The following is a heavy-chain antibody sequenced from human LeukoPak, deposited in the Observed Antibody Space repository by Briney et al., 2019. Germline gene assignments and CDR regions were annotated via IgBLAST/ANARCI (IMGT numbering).Heavy chain of an antibody. CDR3: ASTRIGYCSSTSCSLP. CDR2: INHSGST. V-gene: IGHV4-34*01. Sequence: SETLSLTCAVYGGSFSGYYWSWIRQPPGKGLEWIGEINHSGSTNYNPSLKSRVTISVDTSKNQFSLKLSSVTAADTAVYYCASTRIGYCSSTSCSLPWGQGTLVTVSS. CDR1: GGSFSGYY. J-gene: IGHJ4*02. D-gene: IGHD2-2*01.